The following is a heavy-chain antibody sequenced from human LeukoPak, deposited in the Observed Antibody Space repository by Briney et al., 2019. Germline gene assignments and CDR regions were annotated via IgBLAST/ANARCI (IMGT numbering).Heavy chain of an antibody. V-gene: IGHV3-7*01. CDR3: ARDSSSTWYYVY. CDR2: IKEDGSET. D-gene: IGHD6-13*01. Sequence: GGSLRLSCAASGFTFSNYWMSWVRQAPGKGLEWVANIKEDGSETYYVDSVKGRFTISRENAKNSLYLQMNSLRAEDTAVYYCARDSSSTWYYVYWGQGTLVTVSP. J-gene: IGHJ4*02. CDR1: GFTFSNYW.